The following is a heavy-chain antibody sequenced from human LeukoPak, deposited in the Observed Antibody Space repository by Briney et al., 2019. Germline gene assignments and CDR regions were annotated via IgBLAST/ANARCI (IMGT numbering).Heavy chain of an antibody. D-gene: IGHD3-10*01. CDR2: ISSSSSYI. V-gene: IGHV3-21*01. Sequence: GGSLRLSCAASGFTFSSYSMNWVRQAPGKGLEWVSSISSSSSYIYYADSVKGRFTISRDNAKNSLYLQMNSLRAEDTAVYYCARDGSGWFYYYMDVWGKGTTVTISS. J-gene: IGHJ6*03. CDR1: GFTFSSYS. CDR3: ARDGSGWFYYYMDV.